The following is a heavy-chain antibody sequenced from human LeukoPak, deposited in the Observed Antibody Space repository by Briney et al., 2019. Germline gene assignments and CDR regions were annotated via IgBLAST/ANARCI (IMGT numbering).Heavy chain of an antibody. CDR2: INAGNGDT. Sequence: GASVKVSCKGSGYTFSSYAMHWVRQAPGQRLEWMGWINAGNGDTKYSQKFQGRVTITRDTSATTAYMELSSLRSEDTAVYYCARGTGCTGGSCFYYGMDVWGQGTTVTVSS. J-gene: IGHJ6*02. V-gene: IGHV1-3*01. CDR3: ARGTGCTGGSCFYYGMDV. D-gene: IGHD2-15*01. CDR1: GYTFSSYA.